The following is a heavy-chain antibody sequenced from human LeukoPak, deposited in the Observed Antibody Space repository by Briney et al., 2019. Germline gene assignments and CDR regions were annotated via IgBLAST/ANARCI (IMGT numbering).Heavy chain of an antibody. D-gene: IGHD2-21*01. CDR1: GFTFSSYA. CDR3: ARRWWGYYFDY. V-gene: IGHV3-7*01. J-gene: IGHJ4*02. CDR2: IKPDGGEK. Sequence: GGSLRLSCAASGFTFSSYAMHWVRQAPGKGLEWVANIKPDGGEKYYVDSVTGRFTISRDNAKSTLYLQVDSLRAEDTAVYYCARRWWGYYFDYWGQGTLVTVSS.